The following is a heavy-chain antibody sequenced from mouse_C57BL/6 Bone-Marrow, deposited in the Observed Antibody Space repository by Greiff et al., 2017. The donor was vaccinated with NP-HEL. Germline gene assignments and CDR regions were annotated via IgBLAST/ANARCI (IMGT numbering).Heavy chain of an antibody. D-gene: IGHD1-1*01. CDR2: ISYSGST. V-gene: IGHV3-1*01. CDR3: ARGRSTYFDY. Sequence: EVQLQQSGPGMVKPSQSLSLTCTVTGYSITSGYDWHWIRHFPGNKLEWMGYISYSGSTNYNPSLKSRISITHDTSKNHFFLKLNSVTTEDTATYYCARGRSTYFDYWGQGTTLTVSS. CDR1: GYSITSGYD. J-gene: IGHJ2*01.